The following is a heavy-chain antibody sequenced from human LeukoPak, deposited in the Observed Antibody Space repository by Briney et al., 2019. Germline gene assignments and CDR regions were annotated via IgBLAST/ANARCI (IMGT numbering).Heavy chain of an antibody. J-gene: IGHJ4*02. CDR2: INPSGGST. CDR3: ARQDYYDSSGYSKSLDY. D-gene: IGHD3-22*01. Sequence: ALVKVSCKASGYTFTNYYMHWVRQAPGQGLEWMGIINPSGGSTSYAQKFQGRVTMTRDMSTSTVYMELSSLSSEDTAVYYCARQDYYDSSGYSKSLDYWGQGTLVTVSS. V-gene: IGHV1-46*01. CDR1: GYTFTNYY.